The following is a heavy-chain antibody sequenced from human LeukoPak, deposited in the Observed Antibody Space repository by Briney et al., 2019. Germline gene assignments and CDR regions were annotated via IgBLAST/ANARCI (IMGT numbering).Heavy chain of an antibody. CDR1: GGSFSDYY. CDR3: ARPRTRLAWFDP. CDR2: IYYSGST. Sequence: SETLSLTRTVFGGSFSDYYWSWLRQPPGKGLEWIGSIYYSGSTYYNPSLKSRVTISVDTSKNQFSLKLRSVTAADTAVYYCARPRTRLAWFDPWGQGTLVTVSS. D-gene: IGHD6-19*01. V-gene: IGHV4-59*05. J-gene: IGHJ5*02.